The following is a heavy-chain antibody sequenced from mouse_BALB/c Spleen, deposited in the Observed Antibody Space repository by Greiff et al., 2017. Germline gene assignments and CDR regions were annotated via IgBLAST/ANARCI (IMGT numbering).Heavy chain of an antibody. V-gene: IGHV14-3*02. J-gene: IGHJ4*01. D-gene: IGHD2-14*01. CDR1: GFNIKDTY. CDR3: ALCYDRYPTTDY. CDR2: IDPANGNT. Sequence: VQLQQSGAELVKPGASVKLSCTASGFNIKDTYMHWVKQRPEQGLEWIGRIDPANGNTKYDPKFQGKATITADTSSNTAYLQLSSLTSEDTAVYYGALCYDRYPTTDYWGQGTSVTVSS.